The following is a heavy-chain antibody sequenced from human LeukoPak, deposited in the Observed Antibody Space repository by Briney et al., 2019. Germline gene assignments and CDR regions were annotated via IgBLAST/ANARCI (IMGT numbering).Heavy chain of an antibody. CDR2: ISWNSGSI. CDR1: GFTFDDYA. CDR3: AKDNGRYYYYYMDV. J-gene: IGHJ6*03. V-gene: IGHV3-9*03. Sequence: PGRSLRLSCAASGFTFDDYAMHWVRQAPGKGLEWVSGISWNSGSIGYADSVKGRFTISRDNAKNSLYLQMNSPRAEDMALYYCAKDNGRYYYYYMDVWGKGTTVTVSS.